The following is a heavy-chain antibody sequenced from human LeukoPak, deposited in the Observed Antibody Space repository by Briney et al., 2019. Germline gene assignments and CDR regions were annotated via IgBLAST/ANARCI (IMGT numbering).Heavy chain of an antibody. V-gene: IGHV3-53*01. CDR3: ASWVGDSSGYYSFDY. J-gene: IGHJ4*02. D-gene: IGHD3-22*01. CDR2: IYSCGST. CDR1: GFTVSSSY. Sequence: PGGSLRLSCAASGFTVSSSYMSWVRQAPGKGLEWVSVIYSCGSTYYADSAKGRFTISRDNSKNTLYLQMNSLRAEDTAVYYCASWVGDSSGYYSFDYWGQGTLVTVSS.